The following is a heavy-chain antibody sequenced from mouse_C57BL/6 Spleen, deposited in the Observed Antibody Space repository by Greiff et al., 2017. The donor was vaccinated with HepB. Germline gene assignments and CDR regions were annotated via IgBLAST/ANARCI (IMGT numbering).Heavy chain of an antibody. V-gene: IGHV1-66*01. CDR2: IYPGSGNT. J-gene: IGHJ2*01. Sequence: QVQLKESGPELVKPGASVKISCKASGYSFTSYYIHWVKQRPGQGLEWIGWIYPGSGNTKYNEKFKGKATLTADTSSSTAYMQLSSLTSEDSAVYYCARGVFDYWGQGTTLTVSS. CDR1: GYSFTSYY. CDR3: ARGVFDY.